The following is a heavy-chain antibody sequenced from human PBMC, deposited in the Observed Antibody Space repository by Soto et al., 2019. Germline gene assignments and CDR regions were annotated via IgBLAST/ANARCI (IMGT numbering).Heavy chain of an antibody. V-gene: IGHV1-3*01. D-gene: IGHD3-10*01. CDR2: INAGNGNT. CDR1: GYTFTIYA. J-gene: IGHJ4*02. Sequence: QVQLVQSGAEVKKPGASVKVSCKASGYTFTIYAMHWVRQAPGQRLEWMGWINAGNGNTKYSQKFQGRVTITRDTSASPAYMELSSLRSEDTAVYYCARDMGFGLSDYWGQGTLVTVSS. CDR3: ARDMGFGLSDY.